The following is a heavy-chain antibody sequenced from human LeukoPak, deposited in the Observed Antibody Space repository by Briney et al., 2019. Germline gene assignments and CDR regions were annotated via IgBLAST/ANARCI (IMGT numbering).Heavy chain of an antibody. Sequence: GGSLRLSCAASGFTFSSYAMYWVRQAPGKGLEFISAISSNGGSTYYANSVKGRFTISRDNSKNTLYLQMGSLRAEDMAVYYCARLLGYYYDSSGYDYWGQGTLVTVSS. CDR1: GFTFSSYA. CDR2: ISSNGGST. CDR3: ARLLGYYYDSSGYDY. D-gene: IGHD3-22*01. J-gene: IGHJ4*02. V-gene: IGHV3-64*01.